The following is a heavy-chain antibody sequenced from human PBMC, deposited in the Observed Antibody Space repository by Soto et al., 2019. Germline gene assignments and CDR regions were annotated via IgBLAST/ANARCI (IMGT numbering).Heavy chain of an antibody. CDR2: ISYDGSNK. CDR1: GFTFSSYG. D-gene: IGHD2-21*02. V-gene: IGHV3-30*18. J-gene: IGHJ4*02. CDR3: AKDLVPYCGGDCYSDY. Sequence: VGSLRLSCAASGFTFSSYGMHWIRQAPGKGLEWVAVISYDGSNKNYADSVKGRFTISRDNSKNTQYLQMNSLRAEDTAVYYCAKDLVPYCGGDCYSDYWGQGTLVTVSS.